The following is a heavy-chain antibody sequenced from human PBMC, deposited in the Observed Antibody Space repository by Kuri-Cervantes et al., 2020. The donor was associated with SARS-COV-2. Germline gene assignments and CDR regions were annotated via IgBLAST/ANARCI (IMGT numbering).Heavy chain of an antibody. J-gene: IGHJ5*02. Sequence: GESLKISCAASGFTFSSYTMHWVRQAPGKGLEGVAVMSYDRINKYNADSVKGRFTISRDNSKNTLYLQMNSLRAEDTAVYYCAKDRPLWEQPSGRWFDPWGQGTLVTVSS. V-gene: IGHV3-30-3*01. D-gene: IGHD1-26*01. CDR1: GFTFSSYT. CDR2: MSYDRINK. CDR3: AKDRPLWEQPSGRWFDP.